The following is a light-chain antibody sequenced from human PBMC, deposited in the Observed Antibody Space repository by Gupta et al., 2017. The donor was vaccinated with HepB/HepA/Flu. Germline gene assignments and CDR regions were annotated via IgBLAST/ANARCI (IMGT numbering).Light chain of an antibody. Sequence: GTLSLSPGERATLSCRASQSVSSSYLAWYQQKPGQAPRLLIYGTSSRAPGIPDRFSGSGSGTDFTLTISRLEPEDFAVYYCQQDGSSPWTFGHGTKVEI. V-gene: IGKV3-20*01. CDR3: QQDGSSPWT. J-gene: IGKJ1*01. CDR2: GTS. CDR1: QSVSSSY.